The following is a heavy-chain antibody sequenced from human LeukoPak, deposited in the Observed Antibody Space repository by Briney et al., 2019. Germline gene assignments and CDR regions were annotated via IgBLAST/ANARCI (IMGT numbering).Heavy chain of an antibody. V-gene: IGHV1-3*01. Sequence: GASVKVSCKASGYTFTSYAMHWVRQAPGQRLEWMGWINAGNGNTKYSQKFQGRVTITRDTSASTAYMELSSLRSEDTAVYYCASGKDSSSHTLLYYFDYWGQGTLVAVSS. CDR1: GYTFTSYA. CDR3: ASGKDSSSHTLLYYFDY. D-gene: IGHD6-13*01. CDR2: INAGNGNT. J-gene: IGHJ4*02.